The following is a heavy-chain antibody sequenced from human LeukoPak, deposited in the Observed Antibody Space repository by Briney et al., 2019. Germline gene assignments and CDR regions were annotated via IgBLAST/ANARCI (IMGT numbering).Heavy chain of an antibody. CDR3: AHRRSGYNWDHGDFDF. V-gene: IGHV2-5*02. D-gene: IGHD3-22*01. CDR2: IYWDDDK. Sequence: SGPTLVNPTQTLTLPCTFSGFSLSTSGVGVGWIRQPPRKALEWLARIYWDDDKRYSPSLKNRLSVTKDTSKNQVVLIMTNMDPVDTATNYWAHRRSGYNWDHGDFDFWGQGTLVTVSS. J-gene: IGHJ4*02. CDR1: GFSLSTSGVG.